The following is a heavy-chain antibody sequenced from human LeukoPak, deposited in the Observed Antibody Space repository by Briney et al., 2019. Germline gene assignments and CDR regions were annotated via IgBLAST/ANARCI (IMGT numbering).Heavy chain of an antibody. V-gene: IGHV4-39*01. CDR2: IYYSGST. CDR1: GGSISSSSYY. D-gene: IGHD3-22*01. J-gene: IGHJ4*02. CDR3: ARRSDSSGYQY. Sequence: SETLSLTCTVSGGSISSSSYYWGWIRQPPGKGLEWIGSIYYSGSTYYNPSLKSRVTISVDTSKNQFSLKLSSVTAADTAVYYCARRSDSSGYQYWDQGTLVTVSS.